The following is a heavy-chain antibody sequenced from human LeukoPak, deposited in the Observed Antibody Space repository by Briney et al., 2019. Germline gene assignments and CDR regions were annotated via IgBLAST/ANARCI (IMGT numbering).Heavy chain of an antibody. D-gene: IGHD5-18*01. CDR1: GFTFSDYY. V-gene: IGHV3-23*01. Sequence: PGGSLRLSCAASGFTFSDYYMSWVRQAPGKGLEWVSAISGSGGSTYYADSVKGRFTISRDNSKNTLYLQMNSLSAEDTAVYFCAKDGYSYGSRDFDYWGQGTLVTVSS. J-gene: IGHJ4*02. CDR2: ISGSGGST. CDR3: AKDGYSYGSRDFDY.